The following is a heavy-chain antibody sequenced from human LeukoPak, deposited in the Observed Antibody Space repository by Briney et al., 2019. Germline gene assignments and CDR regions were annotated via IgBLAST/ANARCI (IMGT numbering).Heavy chain of an antibody. D-gene: IGHD4-17*01. CDR2: ISWDSGST. J-gene: IGHJ4*01. CDR1: GFTFDDST. CDR3: TKDSSVTHFDY. V-gene: IGHV3-43*01. Sequence: GGSLRLPCAASGFTFDDSTMHWVRQAPGKGLEWVSLISWDSGSTYYADSVKGRFIISRDNTKNSLYLQMNSLRSEDTALYYCTKDSSVTHFDYWGQGTLVTVSS.